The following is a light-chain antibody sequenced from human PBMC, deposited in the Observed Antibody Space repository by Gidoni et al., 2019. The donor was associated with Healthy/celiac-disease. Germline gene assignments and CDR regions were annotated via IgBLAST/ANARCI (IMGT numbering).Light chain of an antibody. CDR3: QQYNSYSPA. J-gene: IGKJ4*01. CDR2: KAS. CDR1: QSISSW. V-gene: IGKV1-5*03. Sequence: DIQMTQSPSTLSASVGDRVTITCRASQSISSWLAWYQQKPGKAPKLLIYKASSLESGVPSRCSGSGSGTEFTLTISSLQPDDFATYYCQQYNSYSPAFGGGTKVEIK.